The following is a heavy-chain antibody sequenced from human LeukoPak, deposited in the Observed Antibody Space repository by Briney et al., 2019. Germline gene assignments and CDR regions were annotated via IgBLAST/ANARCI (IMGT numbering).Heavy chain of an antibody. CDR2: ISSSSYI. CDR3: ARGRPDCSSTSCYRTYYHYYGMDV. J-gene: IGHJ6*02. Sequence: GGSLRLSCAASGFTFSSYSMNWVRQAPGKGLEWVSSISSSSYIYYADSVKGRFTISRDNAKNSLYLQMNSLRAEDTAVYYCARGRPDCSSTSCYRTYYHYYGMDVWGQGTTVTVSS. D-gene: IGHD2-2*01. CDR1: GFTFSSYS. V-gene: IGHV3-21*01.